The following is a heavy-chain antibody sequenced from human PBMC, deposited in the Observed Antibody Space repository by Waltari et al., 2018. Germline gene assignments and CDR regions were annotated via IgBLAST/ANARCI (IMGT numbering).Heavy chain of an antibody. Sequence: QVHLVQSGAEVKKSGASVKVSCKASGYSFGGYYLYWVRQAPGQGLEWMGLINPTKGVTNYAQKFQGRVTMTRDTSINSVYMDLSRLRSDDTAVYFCARGLGGSSPFDYWGRGTLVTVSS. V-gene: IGHV1-2*02. CDR2: INPTKGVT. CDR3: ARGLGGSSPFDY. CDR1: GYSFGGYY. J-gene: IGHJ4*02. D-gene: IGHD3-16*01.